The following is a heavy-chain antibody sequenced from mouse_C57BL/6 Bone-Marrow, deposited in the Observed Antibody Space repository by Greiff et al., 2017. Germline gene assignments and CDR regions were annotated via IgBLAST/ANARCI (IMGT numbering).Heavy chain of an antibody. CDR3: ARYGQTGTEAY. V-gene: IGHV1-81*01. D-gene: IGHD4-1*01. CDR1: GYTFTSYG. CDR2: ISPRHGNT. Sequence: QVQLQQSGPELARPGASVKLSCKASGYTFTSYGISWVKQRTGQGLEWIGEISPRHGNTCYNEKFTGKATLPAEKSSSTAYMELRMLTSEDSAVYFCARYGQTGTEAYWGQGTLVTVSA. J-gene: IGHJ3*01.